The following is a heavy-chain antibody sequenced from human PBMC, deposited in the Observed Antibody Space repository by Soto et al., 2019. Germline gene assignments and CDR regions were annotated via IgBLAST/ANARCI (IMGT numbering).Heavy chain of an antibody. CDR2: ISGSGGST. Sequence: EVQLLESGGGLVQPGGSLRLSCAASGFTFSSYAMSWVRQAPGKGLEWVSAISGSGGSTYYADSVKGRFTIPRDNSKNTLYRQMNSLRVEDTAVYYCARAIPGGYSYDSQPYDYWGQGNLVTLSS. CDR3: ARAIPGGYSYDSQPYDY. J-gene: IGHJ4*02. CDR1: GFTFSSYA. D-gene: IGHD5-18*01. V-gene: IGHV3-23*01.